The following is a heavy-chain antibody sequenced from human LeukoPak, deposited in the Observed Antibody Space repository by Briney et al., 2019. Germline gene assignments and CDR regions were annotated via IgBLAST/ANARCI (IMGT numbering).Heavy chain of an antibody. V-gene: IGHV4-39*01. J-gene: IGHJ5*02. CDR1: GGSISSSSYY. Sequence: PSETLSLTCTVSGGSISSSSYYWGWIRQPPGKGLEWIGSIYYSGSTHYNPSLKSRVTISVDTSKNPFTLKLSSVTAADTAVYYCARQGIAAAVIWFDPWGQGTLVTVSS. D-gene: IGHD6-13*01. CDR2: IYYSGST. CDR3: ARQGIAAAVIWFDP.